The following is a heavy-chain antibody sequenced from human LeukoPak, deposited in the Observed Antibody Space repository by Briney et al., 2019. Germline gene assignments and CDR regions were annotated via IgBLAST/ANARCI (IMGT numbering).Heavy chain of an antibody. J-gene: IGHJ5*02. CDR3: ARSPSPGYSSSWSNWFDP. Sequence: PSQTLSLTCTVSGGSISSGDYYWSWIRQPAGKGLEWIGRIYTSGSTNYNPSLKSRVTMSVDTSKNQFSLKLSSVTAADTAVYYCARSPSPGYSSSWSNWFDPWGQGTLVTVSS. CDR1: GGSISSGDYY. CDR2: IYTSGST. D-gene: IGHD6-13*01. V-gene: IGHV4-61*02.